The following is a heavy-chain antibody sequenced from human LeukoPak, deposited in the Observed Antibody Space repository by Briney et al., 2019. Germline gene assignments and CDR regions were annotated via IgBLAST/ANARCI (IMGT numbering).Heavy chain of an antibody. CDR2: IHYSGNT. CDR3: ARIRGYNYGLADY. J-gene: IGHJ4*02. Sequence: TSETLSLTCAVSGYSISSNNWWAWVRQPPGKGLEWIGSIHYSGNTYYNPSLKSRVTISVDTSKSQFSLNLRSVTAADTAVYYCARIRGYNYGLADYWGQGTLVTVSS. CDR1: GYSISSNNW. V-gene: IGHV4-38-2*01. D-gene: IGHD1-1*01.